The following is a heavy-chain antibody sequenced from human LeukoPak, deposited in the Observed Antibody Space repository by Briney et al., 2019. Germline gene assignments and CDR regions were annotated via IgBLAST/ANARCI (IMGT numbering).Heavy chain of an antibody. J-gene: IGHJ4*02. CDR1: GYSFTSYW. CDR3: ARLIDYGDYHEYDY. Sequence: GESLKISCKGSGYSFTSYWIGWVRQMPGKGLGWMGIIYPGDSDTRYSPSFQGQVTISADKPISTAFLQWSSLEASDPAMYYCARLIDYGDYHEYDYWGQGTLVTVSS. V-gene: IGHV5-51*01. CDR2: IYPGDSDT. D-gene: IGHD4-17*01.